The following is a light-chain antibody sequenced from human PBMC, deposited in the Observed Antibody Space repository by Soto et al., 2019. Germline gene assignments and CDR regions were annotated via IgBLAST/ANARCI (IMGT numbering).Light chain of an antibody. CDR2: EVS. CDR3: SSYTTTDPYV. J-gene: IGLJ1*01. CDR1: SSDVGAYDY. V-gene: IGLV2-14*01. Sequence: QSALTQPASVSGSPGQSITISCTGTSSDVGAYDYVSWYQRHPGKAPKYLIYEVSNRPSGVSDRFSGSKSGTTASLTISGLQAEDEADYYCSSYTTTDPYVFGTGTKVTVL.